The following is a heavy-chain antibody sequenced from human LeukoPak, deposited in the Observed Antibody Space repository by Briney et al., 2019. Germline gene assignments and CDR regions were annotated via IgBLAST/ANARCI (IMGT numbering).Heavy chain of an antibody. V-gene: IGHV3-7*01. CDR3: ARDSDAGFDY. Sequence: PGGSLRLSCAASGFTFSSYWMSWVRQAPGKGLEWVANIKQDGSEKYYADSVKGRFTISRDNAKKTLYLQMNSLRAEDTAIYYCARDSDAGFDYWGQGTLVTVSS. CDR2: IKQDGSEK. J-gene: IGHJ4*02. CDR1: GFTFSSYW.